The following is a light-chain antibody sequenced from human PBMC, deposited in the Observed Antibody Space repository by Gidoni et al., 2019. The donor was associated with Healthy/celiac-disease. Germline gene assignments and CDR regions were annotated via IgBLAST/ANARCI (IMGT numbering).Light chain of an antibody. J-gene: IGLJ2*01. CDR2: EDN. Sequence: MLTQPPSVSESPGKTVTISCTCSSGSIAINYVQWYQQRPGSAPTTVIYEDNQRPSGVPDRFSGSIDSSSNSATLTLSGLKTEDEADYYCQSYDSSNVVFGGGTKLTVL. CDR3: QSYDSSNVV. V-gene: IGLV6-57*02. CDR1: SGSIAINY.